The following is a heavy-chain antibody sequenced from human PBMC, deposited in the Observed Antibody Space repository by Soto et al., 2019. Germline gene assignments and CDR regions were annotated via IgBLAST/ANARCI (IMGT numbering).Heavy chain of an antibody. D-gene: IGHD2-2*01. Sequence: QVQLVQSGAEVKKPGSSVKVSCKASGGTFSSYAISWVRQAPGQGLEWMGGIIPIFGTANYAQKFQGRVTITADKSTSTAYMELSSLRSEDTAVYYCARVSLGYCSSTSCYSATVTTNHFDYGGQGTLVTVSS. J-gene: IGHJ4*02. CDR2: IIPIFGTA. CDR1: GGTFSSYA. V-gene: IGHV1-69*06. CDR3: ARVSLGYCSSTSCYSATVTTNHFDY.